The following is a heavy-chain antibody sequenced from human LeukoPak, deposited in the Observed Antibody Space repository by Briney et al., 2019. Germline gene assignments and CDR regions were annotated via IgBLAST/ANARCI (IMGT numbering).Heavy chain of an antibody. CDR2: INPNSGGT. CDR1: GYTFTGYY. Sequence: DSVKVSCKASGYTFTGYYMHWVRQAPGQGLEWMGWINPNSGGTNYAQKFQGRVTMTRDTSISTAYMELSRLRSDDTAVYYCARTALYDFWSGRDAFDIWGQGTMVTVSS. V-gene: IGHV1-2*02. D-gene: IGHD3-3*01. CDR3: ARTALYDFWSGRDAFDI. J-gene: IGHJ3*02.